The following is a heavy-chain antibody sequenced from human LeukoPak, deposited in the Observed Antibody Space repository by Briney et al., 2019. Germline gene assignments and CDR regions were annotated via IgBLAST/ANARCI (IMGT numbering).Heavy chain of an antibody. V-gene: IGHV1-69*05. CDR2: IIPIFGTA. CDR1: GYTFTGYY. CDR3: ARDLRDSYSN. D-gene: IGHD4-11*01. Sequence: SVKVSCKASGYTFTGYYVHWVRQAPGQGLEWMGGIIPIFGTANYAQKFQGRVTITTDESTSTAYMELSSLRSEDTAVYYCARDLRDSYSNWGQGTLVTVSS. J-gene: IGHJ4*02.